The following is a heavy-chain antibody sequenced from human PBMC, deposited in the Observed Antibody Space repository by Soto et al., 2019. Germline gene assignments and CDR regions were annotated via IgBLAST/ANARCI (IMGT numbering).Heavy chain of an antibody. CDR2: ISYDGSNK. Sequence: GSLRLSCAASGFTFSRHGMHWVRQAPGKGLEWVAVISYDGSNKYYADSVKGRFTISRDNSKNTLYLQMNSLRAEDTAVYYCAKDRGYSYGPTTDYYYYGMDVWGQGTTVTVSS. CDR3: AKDRGYSYGPTTDYYYYGMDV. V-gene: IGHV3-30*18. D-gene: IGHD5-18*01. J-gene: IGHJ6*02. CDR1: GFTFSRHG.